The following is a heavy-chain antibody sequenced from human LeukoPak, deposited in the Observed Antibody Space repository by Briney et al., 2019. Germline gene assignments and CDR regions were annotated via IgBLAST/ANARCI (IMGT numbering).Heavy chain of an antibody. CDR3: ARDEDSGGHTLDY. CDR1: GFTFSSYA. J-gene: IGHJ4*02. V-gene: IGHV3-23*01. D-gene: IGHD2-15*01. Sequence: GGSLRLSCAAPGFTFSSYAMSWVRQAPGKGLEWVSAISGSGGSTYYADSVKGRFTISRDNSKNTLYLQVNSLRAEDTAVYYCARDEDSGGHTLDYWGQGTLVTVSS. CDR2: ISGSGGST.